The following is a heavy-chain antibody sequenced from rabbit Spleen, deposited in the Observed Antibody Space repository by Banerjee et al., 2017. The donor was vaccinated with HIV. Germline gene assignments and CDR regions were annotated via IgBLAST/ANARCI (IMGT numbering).Heavy chain of an antibody. D-gene: IGHD4-2*01. CDR1: GFSFSSNA. V-gene: IGHV1S45*01. Sequence: QEQLKESGGDLVKPGASLTLTCTASGFSFSSNAMCWVRQAPGKGPEWIAYIDAGSSGSTYYASWAKGRFTISKTSSTTVTLQMTSLTAADTATYFCAGDRYAGRGYLRLWGQGTLVTVS. CDR2: IDAGSSGST. J-gene: IGHJ3*01. CDR3: AGDRYAGRGYLRL.